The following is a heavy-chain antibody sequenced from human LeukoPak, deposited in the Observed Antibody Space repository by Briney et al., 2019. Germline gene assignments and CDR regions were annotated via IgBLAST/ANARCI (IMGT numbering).Heavy chain of an antibody. Sequence: SETLSLTCTVSGGSISSYYWSWIRQPPGKGLEWIGEINHSGSTNYNPSLKSRVTISVDTSKNQFSLKLSSVTAADTAVYYCARAGYYDFWSGPRRGYFDYWGQETLVTVSS. CDR1: GGSISSYY. J-gene: IGHJ4*02. CDR2: INHSGST. CDR3: ARAGYYDFWSGPRRGYFDY. D-gene: IGHD3-3*01. V-gene: IGHV4-34*01.